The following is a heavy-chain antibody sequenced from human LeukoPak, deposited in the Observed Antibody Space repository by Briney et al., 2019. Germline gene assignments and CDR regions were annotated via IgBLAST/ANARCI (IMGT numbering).Heavy chain of an antibody. D-gene: IGHD1-26*01. Sequence: GESLKISCEGSGYCFTSYWIGWVRQMPGKGREWMGVIYPGDSDTIYSPSFQGQVTISVDKSVRTAYLQWSSLKASDTAIYYCARHLRVGRIAPFDFWGQGTLVTVSS. CDR3: ARHLRVGRIAPFDF. CDR2: IYPGDSDT. CDR1: GYCFTSYW. J-gene: IGHJ4*02. V-gene: IGHV5-51*01.